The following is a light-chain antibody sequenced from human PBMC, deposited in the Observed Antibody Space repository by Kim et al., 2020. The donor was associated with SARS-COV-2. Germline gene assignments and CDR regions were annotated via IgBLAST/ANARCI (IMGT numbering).Light chain of an antibody. CDR1: QSVSANY. CDR2: GPS. J-gene: IGKJ1*01. CDR3: QQYDILPRT. V-gene: IGKV3-20*01. Sequence: SPVETATPSCRATQSVSANYLAWYQHKRGQAPRLLIYGPSTRATGIPDRLTGSRSGTDFPLTISRLEPEDFAVYYCQQYDILPRTFGQGTKVDIK.